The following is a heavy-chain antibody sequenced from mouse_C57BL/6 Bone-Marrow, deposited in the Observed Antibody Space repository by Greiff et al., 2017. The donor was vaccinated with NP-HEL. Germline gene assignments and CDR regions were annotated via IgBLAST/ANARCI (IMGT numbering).Heavy chain of an antibody. J-gene: IGHJ3*01. CDR1: GYTFTSYW. CDR3: ARGIYYYGPFAY. D-gene: IGHD1-1*01. Sequence: QVQLQQPGAELVKPGASVKLSCKASGYTFTSYWMQWVKQRPGQGLEWIGEIDPSDSYTNYNQKFKGKATLTVDPSSSTAYMQLSSLTSEDSAVYYCARGIYYYGPFAYWGQGTLVTVSA. V-gene: IGHV1-50*01. CDR2: IDPSDSYT.